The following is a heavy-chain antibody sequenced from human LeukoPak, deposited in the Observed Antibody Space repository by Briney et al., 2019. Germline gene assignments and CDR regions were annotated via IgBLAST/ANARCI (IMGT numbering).Heavy chain of an antibody. J-gene: IGHJ3*01. D-gene: IGHD2-21*02. CDR3: ARDPNGDCIGAFEF. Sequence: GGTLRLSCAASGFTFSNYAVMWVRQPPGQGLEWVSAITSGGAPRYADSVKGRFTISRDNSKNTLYLQMNSLRAEDTAQYFCARDPNGDCIGAFEFWGRGTVVTVSS. CDR1: GFTFSNYA. V-gene: IGHV3-23*01. CDR2: ITSGGAP.